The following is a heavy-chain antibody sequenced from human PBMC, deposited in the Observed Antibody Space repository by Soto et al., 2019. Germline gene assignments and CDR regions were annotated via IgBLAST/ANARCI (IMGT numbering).Heavy chain of an antibody. CDR1: GYTFTSYA. Sequence: QVQLVQSGAEVKKPGASVKVSCKASGYTFTSYAIHWVRQAPGQRLEWMGWINAGNGITKYSQKFQGRVTITRDTSASTAYMELSSLRSEATAVYYCARVLVKVGYDFAYWGQGTLVTVSS. CDR2: INAGNGIT. J-gene: IGHJ4*02. D-gene: IGHD5-12*01. V-gene: IGHV1-3*01. CDR3: ARVLVKVGYDFAY.